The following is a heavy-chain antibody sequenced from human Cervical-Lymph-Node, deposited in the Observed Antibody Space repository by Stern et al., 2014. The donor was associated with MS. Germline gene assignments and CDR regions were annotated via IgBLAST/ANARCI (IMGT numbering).Heavy chain of an antibody. V-gene: IGHV1-18*01. CDR1: GYTFTYYA. D-gene: IGHD4-11*01. Sequence: VQLVQSGAEVKKPGASVNVSCKTSGYTFTYYAISWIRQAPGQGLEWVGWISPYNGTTNFVQKLQGRVAMTTDPSTSTAYMELRSRRSDDTAVYYCARDDDYTRRAIDYGGQGTLVTVSS. CDR2: ISPYNGTT. CDR3: ARDDDYTRRAIDY. J-gene: IGHJ4*02.